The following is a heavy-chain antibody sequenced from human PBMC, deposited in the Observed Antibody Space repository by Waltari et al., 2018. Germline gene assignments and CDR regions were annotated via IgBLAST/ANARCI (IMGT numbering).Heavy chain of an antibody. CDR1: GFTFDDYA. J-gene: IGHJ3*01. Sequence: EVQLVEIGGGLVQPGRSLRLSCAASGFTFDDYAMHWVRQVPGKGLGWVSGFSWNGGNVFYADSVRGRFSISRDNAKKSLFLQMTNLRPEDTAFYFCVKDMGTSGYDAFDVWGQGTKVTVSS. D-gene: IGHD1-1*01. V-gene: IGHV3-9*01. CDR3: VKDMGTSGYDAFDV. CDR2: FSWNGGNV.